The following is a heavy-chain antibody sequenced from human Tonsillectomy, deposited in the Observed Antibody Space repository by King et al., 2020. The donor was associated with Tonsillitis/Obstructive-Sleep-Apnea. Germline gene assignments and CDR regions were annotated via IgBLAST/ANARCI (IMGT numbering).Heavy chain of an antibody. CDR1: GESFSGYY. J-gene: IGHJ4*02. CDR2: INHSGST. D-gene: IGHD2-2*01. CDR3: AILVPAADY. Sequence: VQLQQWGAGLLKPSETLSLTCAVYGESFSGYYWSWIRQPPGKGLEWIGEINHSGSTNYNPSLKSRVTISVDTSKNQFSLKLSSVTAADTAVYYCAILVPAADYWGQGTLVTVSS. V-gene: IGHV4-34*01.